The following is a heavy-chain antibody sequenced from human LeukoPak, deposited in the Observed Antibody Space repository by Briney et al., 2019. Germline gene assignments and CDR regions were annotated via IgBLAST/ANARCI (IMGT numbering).Heavy chain of an antibody. CDR3: ATEFYSNGYNF. J-gene: IGHJ4*02. CDR1: GFIFSSAW. CDR2: IKSRTDGGTT. D-gene: IGHD5-24*01. V-gene: IGHV3-15*01. Sequence: GGSLRLSCPGSGFIFSSAWMTWVRQIPGKGLEWVGHIKSRTDGGTTDYAAPVKGRFTISRDDSKNTVYLQMNSLKTEDSAVYFCATEFYSNGYNFWGQGTLVIVSS.